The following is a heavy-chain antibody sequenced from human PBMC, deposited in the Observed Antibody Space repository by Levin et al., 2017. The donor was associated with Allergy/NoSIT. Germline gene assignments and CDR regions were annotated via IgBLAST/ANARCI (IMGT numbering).Heavy chain of an antibody. CDR3: ARDGSCGSDY. Sequence: GESLKISCKASGYTFTGYYMQWVRQAPGQGLEWMGRINPNSGGTNYAQKFQGRVTMTRDTSISTAYMELSRLRSDDTAVYYCARDGSCGSDYWGQGTLVTVSS. CDR2: INPNSGGT. CDR1: GYTFTGYY. J-gene: IGHJ4*02. D-gene: IGHD1-26*01. V-gene: IGHV1-2*06.